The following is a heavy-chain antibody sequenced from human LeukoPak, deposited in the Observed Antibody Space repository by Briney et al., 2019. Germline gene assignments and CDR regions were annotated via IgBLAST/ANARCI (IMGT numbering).Heavy chain of an antibody. CDR1: GLTFDNYA. V-gene: IGHV3-9*01. Sequence: SLRLSCAASGLTFDNYAIHWVRPGPGKGLEWVSGIDWKGESVRYGDSVKGRFTISRDNAKNIVYLQMNSLRPDDTALYYCAKDGREFRTDEPWLDYWGQGIQVTVSS. J-gene: IGHJ4*02. D-gene: IGHD3-10*01. CDR2: IDWKGESV. CDR3: AKDGREFRTDEPWLDY.